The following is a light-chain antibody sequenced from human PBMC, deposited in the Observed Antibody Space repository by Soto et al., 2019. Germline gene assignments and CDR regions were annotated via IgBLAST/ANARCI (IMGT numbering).Light chain of an antibody. CDR1: QRISCW. CDR3: QQYNSYSGT. CDR2: DAS. V-gene: IGKV1-5*01. J-gene: IGKJ1*01. Sequence: QMTQSPSTLSASVGDSVTITGRASQRISCWLAWYQQKPGKAPKRLIYDASSLESGVPSRFSGSGSGTEFTLTISSLQPDDFATHYCQQYNSYSGTFGQGTKVEIK.